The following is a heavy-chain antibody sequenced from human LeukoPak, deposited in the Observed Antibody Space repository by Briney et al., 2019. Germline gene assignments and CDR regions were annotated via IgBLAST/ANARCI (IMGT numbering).Heavy chain of an antibody. CDR2: IYTSGST. CDR1: GGSISSYY. Sequence: PSGTLSLTCTVSGGSISSYYWSWIRQPAGKGLEWIGRIYTSGSTNYNPSLKSRVTMSVDTSKNQFSLKLSSVTAADTAVYYCASGSIRGVVDYWGQGTLVTVSS. J-gene: IGHJ4*02. D-gene: IGHD3-10*01. V-gene: IGHV4-4*07. CDR3: ASGSIRGVVDY.